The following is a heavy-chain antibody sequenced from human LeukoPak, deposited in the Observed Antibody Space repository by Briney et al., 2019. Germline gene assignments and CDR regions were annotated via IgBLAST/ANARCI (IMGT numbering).Heavy chain of an antibody. V-gene: IGHV4-39*07. D-gene: IGHD2-21*01. Sequence: PSETLSLTCTVSGGSISSSSYYWGWIRQPPGKGLEWTGSIYYSGSTYYNPSLKSRVTISVDTSKNQFSLKLSSVTAADTAVYYCAREGTVGGDPAYYFDYWGQGTLVTVSS. CDR1: GGSISSSSYY. J-gene: IGHJ4*02. CDR2: IYYSGST. CDR3: AREGTVGGDPAYYFDY.